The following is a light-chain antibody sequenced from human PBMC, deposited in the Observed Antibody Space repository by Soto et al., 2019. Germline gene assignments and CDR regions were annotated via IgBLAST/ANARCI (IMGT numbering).Light chain of an antibody. J-gene: IGKJ5*01. Sequence: DIQMTQSPSSLSASVGDRVTIACQASHNIYNYLNWYHQKPGKAPKLLIFDASSLESGVPSRFSGSGSGTEFTLTISSLQSDDFATYYCQQLNSYPHTFGQGTRLEIK. CDR1: HNIYNY. CDR3: QQLNSYPHT. V-gene: IGKV1-16*01. CDR2: DAS.